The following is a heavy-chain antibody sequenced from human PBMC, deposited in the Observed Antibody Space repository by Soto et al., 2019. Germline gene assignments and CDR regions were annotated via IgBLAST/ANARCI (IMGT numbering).Heavy chain of an antibody. CDR1: GYTFTGYY. D-gene: IGHD3-10*01. V-gene: IGHV1-2*04. CDR2: INPNSGGT. J-gene: IGHJ4*02. Sequence: QVQLVQSGAEVKKPGASVKVSCKASGYTFTGYYMHWVRQAPGQGLEWMGWINPNSGGTNYAQKFQGWVTMTRDTSISTAYMELSRLRSDDTAVYYCARDGDYYGSESLLDYWGQGTLVTVSS. CDR3: ARDGDYYGSESLLDY.